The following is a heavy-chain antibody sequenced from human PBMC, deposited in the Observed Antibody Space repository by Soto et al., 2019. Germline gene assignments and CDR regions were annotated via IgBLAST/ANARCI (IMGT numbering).Heavy chain of an antibody. J-gene: IGHJ1*01. CDR1: GYIFTAYS. V-gene: IGHV1-46*01. Sequence: QVQLVQSGAEVKKPGASVKVSCKASGYIFTAYSMHWVRQAPGQGLEWMGVVNPSGGSTNYAQKFQGRITMTRETSTSTVYMELSSLTSEDTAVYYCAREEKCSDGICYSEYFQRWGQGTLVTVSS. CDR3: AREEKCSDGICYSEYFQR. CDR2: VNPSGGST. D-gene: IGHD2-15*01.